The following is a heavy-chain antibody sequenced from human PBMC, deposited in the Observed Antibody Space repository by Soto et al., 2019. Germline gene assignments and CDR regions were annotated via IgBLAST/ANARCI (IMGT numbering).Heavy chain of an antibody. V-gene: IGHV1-69*13. D-gene: IGHD5-18*01. Sequence: ASVKVSCKASGGTFSSYAISWGRQAPGQGLEWMGGIIPIFGTANYAQKFQGRVTITADESTSTAYMELSSLRSEDTAVYYCAREGTAMAPTKGGLYYYCMDVWGQGSTVTVSS. CDR2: IIPIFGTA. CDR3: AREGTAMAPTKGGLYYYCMDV. J-gene: IGHJ6*01. CDR1: GGTFSSYA.